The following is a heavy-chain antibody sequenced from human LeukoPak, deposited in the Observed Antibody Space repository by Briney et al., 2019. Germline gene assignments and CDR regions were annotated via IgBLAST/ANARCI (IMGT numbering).Heavy chain of an antibody. Sequence: PGGSVRLSCVASGFTFKNYVMNWVRQAPGKGLEWLATIYGSGVSISYADSVKGRFTISRDNSNNTLYLQMNSLRAEDTAMYYCAKDLGWELPAEAYWGQGILVTVSS. CDR1: GFTFKNYV. D-gene: IGHD1-26*01. J-gene: IGHJ4*02. CDR3: AKDLGWELPAEAY. V-gene: IGHV3-23*01. CDR2: IYGSGVSI.